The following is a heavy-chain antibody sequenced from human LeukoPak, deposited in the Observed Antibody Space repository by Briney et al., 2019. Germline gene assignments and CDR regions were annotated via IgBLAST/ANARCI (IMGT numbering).Heavy chain of an antibody. V-gene: IGHV3-30*07. J-gene: IGHJ6*02. CDR2: IWYDGSNK. CDR1: GFTFGNYA. CDR3: ARGFRSMVRAGMDV. Sequence: GGSLRLSCAASGFTFGNYAMHWVRQAPGKGLEWVAVIWYDGSNKYYADSVKGRFTISRDNSKNTLYLQMNSLRAEDTAVYYCARGFRSMVRAGMDVWGQGTTGTVSS. D-gene: IGHD3-10*01.